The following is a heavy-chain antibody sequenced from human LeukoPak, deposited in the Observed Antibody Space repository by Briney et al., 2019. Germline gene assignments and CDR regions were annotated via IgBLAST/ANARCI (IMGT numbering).Heavy chain of an antibody. J-gene: IGHJ4*02. CDR1: GVTFSSYA. Sequence: GGALRVSCAASGVTFSSYAMSWVREAPGKGLEWVSAISGSGGSTYYADSVKGRFPISRDNSKNTLYLQMHSLRAEDTDVYYCEKDQVVGQSLIPHYYFDYWGQGTLVTVSS. CDR2: ISGSGGST. CDR3: EKDQVVGQSLIPHYYFDY. V-gene: IGHV3-23*01. D-gene: IGHD6-19*01.